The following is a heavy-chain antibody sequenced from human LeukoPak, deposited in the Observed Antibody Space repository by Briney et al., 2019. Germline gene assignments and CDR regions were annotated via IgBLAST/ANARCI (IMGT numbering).Heavy chain of an antibody. CDR1: GYTFTSYA. CDR3: ARDPLPSSWYPYYYGMDV. Sequence: ASVKVSCKASGYTFTSYAMNWVRQAPGQGLEWMGRINTNTGNPTYAQGFTGRFVFSLDTSVSTAYLQISSLKAEDTAVYYCARDPLPSSWYPYYYGMDVWGQGTTVTVSS. CDR2: INTNTGNP. V-gene: IGHV7-4-1*02. J-gene: IGHJ6*02. D-gene: IGHD6-13*01.